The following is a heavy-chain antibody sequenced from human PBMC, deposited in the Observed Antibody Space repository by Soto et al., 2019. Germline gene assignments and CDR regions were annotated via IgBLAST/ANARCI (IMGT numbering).Heavy chain of an antibody. J-gene: IGHJ4*02. CDR1: GGSLSGYY. CDR3: ARGQEGVVATH. CDR2: VKDGGHT. V-gene: IGHV4-34*01. D-gene: IGHD5-12*01. Sequence: QVQLQQWGAGLLKPSETLSLNCAVTGGSLSGYYWSWIRQPPGKGLEWIGEVKDGGHTNYSPSLRGRVTTSSDTSNNQFSLRLNSVTAAATGVYSCARGQEGVVATHWDQGSLVTVSS.